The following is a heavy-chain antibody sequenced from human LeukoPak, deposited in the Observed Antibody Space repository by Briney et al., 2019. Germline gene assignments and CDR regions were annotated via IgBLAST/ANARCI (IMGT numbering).Heavy chain of an antibody. J-gene: IGHJ6*02. D-gene: IGHD4-17*01. CDR2: IWYGGSNK. V-gene: IGHV3-33*08. Sequence: GGSLRLSCAASGFTFSSYGMHWVRQAPGKGLEWVAVIWYGGSNKYYADSVKGRFASSRDNSKNTLYLQMNSLRAEDTAVYYCASTSYTVTDHYYYYGMGVWGQGTTVTVSS. CDR3: ASTSYTVTDHYYYYGMGV. CDR1: GFTFSSYG.